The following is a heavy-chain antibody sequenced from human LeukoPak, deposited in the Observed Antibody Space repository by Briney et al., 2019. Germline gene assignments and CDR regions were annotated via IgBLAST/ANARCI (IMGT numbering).Heavy chain of an antibody. CDR3: ARGPPYYCINGVCSGYDY. J-gene: IGHJ4*02. CDR1: GDSVSGGDYY. V-gene: IGHV4-61*08. CDR2: MFNSGST. Sequence: SETLSLTCTVSGDSVSGGDYYWNWIRQPPGKGLEWIGYMFNSGSTNYNPSLKSRVTISVDTSKNQFSLRVNSVTAADTAVYYCARGPPYYCINGVCSGYDYWGQGILVTVPS. D-gene: IGHD2-8*01.